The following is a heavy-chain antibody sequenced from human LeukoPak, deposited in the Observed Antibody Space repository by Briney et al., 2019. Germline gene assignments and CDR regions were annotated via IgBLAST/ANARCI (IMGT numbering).Heavy chain of an antibody. V-gene: IGHV3-48*03. CDR1: GFTFSSYE. CDR3: AREEPLWFGDVPANWFDP. Sequence: GGSLRLSCAASGFTFSSYEMNWVRQAPGKRLEWVSYISSSGSTIYYADSVKGRFTISRDNAKNSLYLQMNSLRAEDTAVYYCAREEPLWFGDVPANWFDPWGQGTLVTVSS. J-gene: IGHJ5*02. D-gene: IGHD3-10*01. CDR2: ISSSGSTI.